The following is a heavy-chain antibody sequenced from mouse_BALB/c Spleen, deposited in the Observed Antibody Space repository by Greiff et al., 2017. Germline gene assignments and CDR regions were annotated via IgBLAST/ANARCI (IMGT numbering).Heavy chain of an antibody. CDR2: IWAGGST. Sequence: VKLVESGPGLVAPSQSLSITCTVSGFSLTSYGVHWVRQPPGKGLEWLGVIWAGGSTNYNSALMSRLSISKDNSKSQVFLKMNSLQTDDTAMYYCAREAYGKGYFDVWGAGTTVTVSS. D-gene: IGHD2-1*01. CDR1: GFSLTSYG. J-gene: IGHJ1*01. CDR3: AREAYGKGYFDV. V-gene: IGHV2-9*02.